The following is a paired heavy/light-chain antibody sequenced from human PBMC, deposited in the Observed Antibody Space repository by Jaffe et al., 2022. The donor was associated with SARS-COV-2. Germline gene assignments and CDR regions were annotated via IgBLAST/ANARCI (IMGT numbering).Light chain of an antibody. V-gene: IGKV4-1*01. CDR1: QSVLYSSNNKNY. CDR3: QQYYSTPF. J-gene: IGKJ3*01. Sequence: DIVMTQSPDSLAVSLGERATINCKSSQSVLYSSNNKNYLAWYQQKPGQPPKLLIYWASTRESGVPDRFSGSGSGTDFTLTISSLQAEDVAVYYCQQYYSTPFFGPGTKVDIK. CDR2: WAS.
Heavy chain of an antibody. J-gene: IGHJ4*02. CDR3: ARAIDLAYYDSSGYYYPFDY. CDR2: IYPGDSDT. D-gene: IGHD3-22*01. CDR1: GYSFTSYW. V-gene: IGHV5-51*01. Sequence: EVQLVQSGAEVKKPGESLKISCKGSGYSFTSYWIGWVRQMPGKGLEWMGIIYPGDSDTRYSPSFQGQVTISADKSISTAYLQWSSLKASDTAMYYCARAIDLAYYDSSGYYYPFDYWGQGTLVTVSS.